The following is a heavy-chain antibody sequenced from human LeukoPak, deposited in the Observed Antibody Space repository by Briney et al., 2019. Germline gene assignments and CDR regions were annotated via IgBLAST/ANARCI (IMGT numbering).Heavy chain of an antibody. D-gene: IGHD5-24*01. CDR2: INKDGSER. J-gene: IGHJ4*02. Sequence: PGRSLRLSWAASGFTFSEHWMTWVRQAPGKGLEWVGNINKDGSERNYGDSVGRFTISRDNVKSLLFLQMNSLRAEDTAVYYCARDRTGHNPGDYWGQGTLVTVSA. CDR3: ARDRTGHNPGDY. V-gene: IGHV3-7*03. CDR1: GFTFSEHW.